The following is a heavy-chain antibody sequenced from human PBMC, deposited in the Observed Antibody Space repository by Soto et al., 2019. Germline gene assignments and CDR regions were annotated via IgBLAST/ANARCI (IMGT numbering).Heavy chain of an antibody. J-gene: IGHJ3*02. CDR2: IKEDGTEI. CDR3: ARDGDCYTLVAFEI. D-gene: IGHD2-21*01. V-gene: IGHV3-7*04. Sequence: EVQLVESGGGLVQPGGSLRLSCEASGLTFSSYWMSWVRQAPGKGLEWVAIIKEDGTEIYYVDSVKGRFTISRDNAKNSLFLQMNSLRAEDTAVYYCARDGDCYTLVAFEIWRQCTMVTVSS. CDR1: GLTFSSYW.